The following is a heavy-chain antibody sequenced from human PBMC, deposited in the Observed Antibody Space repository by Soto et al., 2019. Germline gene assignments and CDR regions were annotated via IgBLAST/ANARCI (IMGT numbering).Heavy chain of an antibody. V-gene: IGHV1-3*01. J-gene: IGHJ5*02. CDR3: ARDATLHFDFWKKWNWFDL. Sequence: ASVKVSCKTSGYTFTKYTIHWVRQAPGQRLEWMGWINAGNGNTEYSQKFQGRVTITRDTSASTAYMELSSLRSEDSGVYYCARDATLHFDFWKKWNWFDLWGQGTLVTVS. D-gene: IGHD3-3*01. CDR1: GYTFTKYT. CDR2: INAGNGNT.